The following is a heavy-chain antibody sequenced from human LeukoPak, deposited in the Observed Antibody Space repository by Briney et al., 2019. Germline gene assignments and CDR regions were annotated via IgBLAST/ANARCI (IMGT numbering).Heavy chain of an antibody. D-gene: IGHD5-12*01. V-gene: IGHV3-74*01. CDR3: TTIRPDY. CDR1: GFTFRSYW. Sequence: GGSLRLSCEASGFTFRSYWMHWVRQGPGKGLVWVARIKSDVSSTDYADSVKGRFTISRDNAKNKLYLQMNSLRAEDTGVYYCTTIRPDYWGQGTLVTVSS. CDR2: IKSDVSST. J-gene: IGHJ4*02.